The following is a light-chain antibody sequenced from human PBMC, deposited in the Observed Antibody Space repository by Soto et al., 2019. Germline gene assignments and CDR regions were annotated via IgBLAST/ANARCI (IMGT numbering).Light chain of an antibody. J-gene: IGKJ1*01. V-gene: IGKV1-9*01. CDR2: AAS. CDR1: QGISSY. Sequence: DIQLTQSPSFLSASVGDRVTITCRARQGISSYLAWYQQKPGKAPKLLIYAASTLQSGVPSRFSGSGSGTEFTLTISSLPPEDFATYYWQQLNSYPRTFGQGTKVEIE. CDR3: QQLNSYPRT.